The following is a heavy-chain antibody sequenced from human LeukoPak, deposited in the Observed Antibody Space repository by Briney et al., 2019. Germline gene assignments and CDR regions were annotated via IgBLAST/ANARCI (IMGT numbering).Heavy chain of an antibody. Sequence: KPSETLSLTCTVSGGSISSSYYYWGWIRQPPGKGLEWIGSIYYSGSTYYNPSLKSRVTISVDTSKNQFSLRLSSVTAADTAVYYCARLDIVVVGTNWFDPWGQGTLVTVSS. CDR2: IYYSGST. J-gene: IGHJ5*02. CDR1: GGSISSSYYY. D-gene: IGHD2-2*01. V-gene: IGHV4-39*01. CDR3: ARLDIVVVGTNWFDP.